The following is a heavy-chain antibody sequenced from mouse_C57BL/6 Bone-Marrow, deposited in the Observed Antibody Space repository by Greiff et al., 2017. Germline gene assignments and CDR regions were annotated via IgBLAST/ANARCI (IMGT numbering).Heavy chain of an antibody. CDR1: GYSFTDYN. D-gene: IGHD1-1*01. V-gene: IGHV1-39*01. Sequence: EVQVVESGPGLVKPGASVKLSCKASGYSFTDYNMNWVKQSNGKSLEWIGVINPNYGTTSYNQKFKGKATLTVDQSSSTAYMQLNRLTSEDSAVYYCARNGHYYYSSSYWYFDVWGTGTTVTVSS. CDR2: INPNYGTT. CDR3: ARNGHYYYSSSYWYFDV. J-gene: IGHJ1*03.